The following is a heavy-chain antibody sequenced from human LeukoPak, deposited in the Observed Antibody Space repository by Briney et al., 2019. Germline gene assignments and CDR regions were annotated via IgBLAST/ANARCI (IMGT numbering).Heavy chain of an antibody. CDR1: GFTSNNYV. CDR3: AKGLAVAQYYFDY. Sequence: GGSLRLSCAASGFTSNNYVMHWVRQAPGKGLEWVSSITWNSGNIGCADSVKGRFTISRDNAKNSLYLQMNSPRAEDTALYYCAKGLAVAQYYFDYWGQGTLVTVSS. J-gene: IGHJ4*02. CDR2: ITWNSGNI. V-gene: IGHV3-9*02. D-gene: IGHD6-19*01.